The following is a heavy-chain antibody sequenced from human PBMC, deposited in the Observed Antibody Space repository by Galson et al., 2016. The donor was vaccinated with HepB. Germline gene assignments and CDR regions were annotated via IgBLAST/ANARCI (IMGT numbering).Heavy chain of an antibody. CDR2: IKQDGSQK. D-gene: IGHD4-17*01. CDR3: AGKRSDNYGMDV. CDR1: GFTFSTYS. Sequence: SLRLSCAASGFTFSTYSMNWVRQAPGKGLEWVANIKQDGSQKYYVDSVRGRFTISRDSAENSLHLQMSSLRAEDTAVYYCAGKRSDNYGMDVWGQGTTVTVSS. V-gene: IGHV3-7*01. J-gene: IGHJ6*02.